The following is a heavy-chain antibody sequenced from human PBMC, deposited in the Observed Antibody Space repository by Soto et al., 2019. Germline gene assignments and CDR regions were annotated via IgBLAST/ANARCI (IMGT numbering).Heavy chain of an antibody. CDR2: IYYSGSI. CDR3: AGFLSNYFDY. V-gene: IGHV4-30-4*01. D-gene: IGHD2-2*01. Sequence: SETLSLTCTVSGGSISSGDYYWSWIRQPPGKGLEWIGYIYYSGSIYYNPSLKSRVTISVDTSKNQFSLKLSSVTAADTAVYCCAGFLSNYFDYSAQGALVTVSA. CDR1: GGSISSGDYY. J-gene: IGHJ4*02.